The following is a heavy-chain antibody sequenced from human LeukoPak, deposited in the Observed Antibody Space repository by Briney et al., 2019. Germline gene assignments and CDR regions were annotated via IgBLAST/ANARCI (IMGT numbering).Heavy chain of an antibody. D-gene: IGHD3-10*01. CDR2: ISDGGNSV. J-gene: IGHJ6*02. Sequence: GGSLRLSCAASGFTFSSYNMNWVRQAPGKGLEWVSSISDGGNSVFYAGSVKGRFTISRDNAKNSLSLQLNSLRDEDTAVYFCAKVIRGGYGMDVWGQGTTVTVSS. CDR1: GFTFSSYN. CDR3: AKVIRGGYGMDV. V-gene: IGHV3-21*01.